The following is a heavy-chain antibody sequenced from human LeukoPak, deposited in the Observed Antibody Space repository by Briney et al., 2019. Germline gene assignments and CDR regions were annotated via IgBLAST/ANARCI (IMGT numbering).Heavy chain of an antibody. D-gene: IGHD2-15*01. V-gene: IGHV3-23*01. Sequence: GGSLTLSCAASGFTFTSYSMSWVRQAPGKGLEWVSLISGNGGNTAYADSVRGRFTISRDNSKNTLYLQMNSLTAEDTALYYCARYWDPRVRTFDISGQGTVVTVSS. J-gene: IGHJ3*02. CDR2: ISGNGGNT. CDR3: ARYWDPRVRTFDI. CDR1: GFTFTSYS.